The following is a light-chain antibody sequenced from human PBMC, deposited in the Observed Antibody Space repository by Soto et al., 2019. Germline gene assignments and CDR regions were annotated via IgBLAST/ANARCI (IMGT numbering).Light chain of an antibody. V-gene: IGKV3-20*01. Sequence: EIVLTQSPGTLSLSPGERATLSCRASQSVSSSYLAWYQQKHGQAPRLLIYGASSRATGIPDRFSGSGSGTDFPLTISSLEPEDFAVYYCQEYASYTFGQGTKLEIK. CDR1: QSVSSSY. CDR3: QEYASYT. CDR2: GAS. J-gene: IGKJ2*01.